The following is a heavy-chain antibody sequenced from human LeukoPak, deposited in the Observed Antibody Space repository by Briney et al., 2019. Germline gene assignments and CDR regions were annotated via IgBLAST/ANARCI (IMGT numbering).Heavy chain of an antibody. CDR1: GFTFSSYS. Sequence: PGGSLRLSCAASGFTFSSYSMNWVRQAPGKGLEWVSSISNSRTYIYYADSVKGRFTISRDNAKNSLYLQMNSLSAEDTAVYYCARGGGNELYYFDYWGQGILVSVSS. CDR2: ISNSRTYI. V-gene: IGHV3-21*01. J-gene: IGHJ4*02. D-gene: IGHD5-12*01. CDR3: ARGGGNELYYFDY.